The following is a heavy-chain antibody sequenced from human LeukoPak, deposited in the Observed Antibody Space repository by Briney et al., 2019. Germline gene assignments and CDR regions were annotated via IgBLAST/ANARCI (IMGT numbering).Heavy chain of an antibody. Sequence: SETLSLTCTVSGGSVSSGSYYWSWIRQPPAKGLEWIGYIYYSGSTNYNPSLKSRVTISVDTSKNQFSLKLSSVTAADTAVYYCARDTYGDSLFDYWGQGTLVTVSS. J-gene: IGHJ4*02. D-gene: IGHD4-17*01. CDR2: IYYSGST. V-gene: IGHV4-61*01. CDR3: ARDTYGDSLFDY. CDR1: GGSVSSGSYY.